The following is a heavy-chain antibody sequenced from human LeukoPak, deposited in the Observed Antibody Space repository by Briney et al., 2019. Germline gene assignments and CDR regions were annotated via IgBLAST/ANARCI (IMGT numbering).Heavy chain of an antibody. CDR1: GFTFDDYA. V-gene: IGHV3-9*01. CDR3: AKETYYYDSSGYSTAYFAY. CDR2: ISWNSGSI. D-gene: IGHD3-22*01. J-gene: IGHJ4*02. Sequence: TGGSLRLSCAASGFTFDDYAMHWVRQAPGKGLEWVSGISWNSGSIGYADSVKGRFTISRDNAKNSLYLQMNSLRAEDTALYYCAKETYYYDSSGYSTAYFAYWGQGTLVTVSS.